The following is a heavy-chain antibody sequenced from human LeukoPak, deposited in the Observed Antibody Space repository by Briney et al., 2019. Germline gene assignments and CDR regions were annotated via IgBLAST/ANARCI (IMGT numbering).Heavy chain of an antibody. J-gene: IGHJ4*02. CDR3: ARGPGITGTTRELDY. Sequence: SATLSLTCAVSGGSFSAYYWTWIRQPPGKGLEWIGEINHSGSTNYNPSLKSRVTISVDTSKNQFSLKLSSVTAADTAVYYCARGPGITGTTRELDYWGQGTLVTVSS. V-gene: IGHV4-34*01. CDR2: INHSGST. D-gene: IGHD1-7*01. CDR1: GGSFSAYY.